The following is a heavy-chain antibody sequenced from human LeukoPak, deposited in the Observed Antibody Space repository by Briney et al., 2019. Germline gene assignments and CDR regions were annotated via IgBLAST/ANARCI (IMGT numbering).Heavy chain of an antibody. CDR3: AKDRRGRDGYNFFAYY. V-gene: IGHV3-33*06. J-gene: IGHJ4*02. D-gene: IGHD5-24*01. CDR1: GFTFSSYG. Sequence: GRSLRLSCAASGFTFSSYGMHWVRPAPGKGLEWVAVIWYDGSNKYYADSVKGRFTISRDNSKNTLYLQMNSLRAEDTAVYYCAKDRRGRDGYNFFAYYWGQGTLVTVSS. CDR2: IWYDGSNK.